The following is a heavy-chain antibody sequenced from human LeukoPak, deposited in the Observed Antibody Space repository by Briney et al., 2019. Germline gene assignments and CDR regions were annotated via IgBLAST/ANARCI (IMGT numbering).Heavy chain of an antibody. CDR2: IYSGGST. CDR3: ARGWLPL. V-gene: IGHV3-53*01. Sequence: GGSLRLSCTASGFTFSSYSMNWVRQAPGKGLEWVSVIYSGGSTYYADSVKGRFTISRDNSKNTLYLQMNSLRAEDTAVYYCARGWLPLWGQGTLVTVSS. D-gene: IGHD5-12*01. J-gene: IGHJ4*02. CDR1: GFTFSSYS.